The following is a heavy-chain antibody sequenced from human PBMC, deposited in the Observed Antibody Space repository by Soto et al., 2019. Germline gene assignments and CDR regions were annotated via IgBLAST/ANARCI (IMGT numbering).Heavy chain of an antibody. CDR3: ARRGPGTYFDY. J-gene: IGHJ4*02. D-gene: IGHD6-13*01. CDR2: VSGSGGST. CDR1: GFTFGGYP. Sequence: EVQLLESGGGLVQPGGSLSLPFAASGFTFGGYPMSWFRQAPGKGLEWVSAVSGSGGSTYYADSVKGRFTISRDNSKNTLYLQMNSLRAEDTAVYYCARRGPGTYFDYWGQGTLVTVSS. V-gene: IGHV3-23*01.